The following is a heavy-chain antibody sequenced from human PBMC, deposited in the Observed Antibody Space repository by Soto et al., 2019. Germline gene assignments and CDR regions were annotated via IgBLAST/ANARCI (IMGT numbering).Heavy chain of an antibody. Sequence: SETLSLTCAVYGGSFSGYYWSWIRQPPGKGLEWIGEINHSGSTNYNPSLKSRVTISIDTSKNQFSLKLSSVTAADTAVYYCARDRRLITMVRGVSLWFDPWGQGTLVT. CDR1: GGSFSGYY. CDR2: INHSGST. D-gene: IGHD3-10*01. CDR3: ARDRRLITMVRGVSLWFDP. J-gene: IGHJ5*02. V-gene: IGHV4-34*01.